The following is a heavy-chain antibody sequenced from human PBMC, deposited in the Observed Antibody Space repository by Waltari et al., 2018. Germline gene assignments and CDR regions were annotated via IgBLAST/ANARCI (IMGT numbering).Heavy chain of an antibody. Sequence: EVQLVESGGGLVQPGGSLRLSCAASGFTFSSYWMSWVRQAPGKGLEWVANIKQDGREKYYVDSVEGRFTISRDNAKNSLYLQMNSLRAEDTAVYYCAREGSTSYFDYWGQGTLVTVSS. J-gene: IGHJ4*02. CDR2: IKQDGREK. V-gene: IGHV3-7*01. D-gene: IGHD2-2*01. CDR1: GFTFSSYW. CDR3: AREGSTSYFDY.